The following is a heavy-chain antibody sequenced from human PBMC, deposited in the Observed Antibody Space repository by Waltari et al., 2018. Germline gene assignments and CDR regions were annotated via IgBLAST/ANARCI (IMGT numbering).Heavy chain of an antibody. CDR2: IYDSGSP. CDR1: GGSISSGDYY. D-gene: IGHD4-17*01. CDR3: ARLSTVTQLACDY. Sequence: QVQLQESGPGLVKPSQTLSLTCTVSGGSISSGDYYWSWIRQPPGKGLGWIGYIYDSGSPYYNPALKSRVTIAVDTSKNQFSLQPSAVPAADTAVYYCARLSTVTQLACDYWGQGTLVTVSS. J-gene: IGHJ4*02. V-gene: IGHV4-30-4*01.